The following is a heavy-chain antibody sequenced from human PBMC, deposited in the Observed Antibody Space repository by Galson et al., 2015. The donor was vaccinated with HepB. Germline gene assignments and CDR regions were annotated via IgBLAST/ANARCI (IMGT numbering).Heavy chain of an antibody. D-gene: IGHD3-22*01. CDR1: GFTFSNYA. CDR2: ISGSGGST. J-gene: IGHJ4*02. CDR3: ARTYYYDSSGYLGDFDY. Sequence: SLRLSCAASGFTFSNYAMSWVRQAPGKGLEWVSAISGSGGSTYYADSVKGRFTISRDNSKNTVYLQMNSLRAEDTAVYYCARTYYYDSSGYLGDFDYWGQGTLVTVSS. V-gene: IGHV3-23*01.